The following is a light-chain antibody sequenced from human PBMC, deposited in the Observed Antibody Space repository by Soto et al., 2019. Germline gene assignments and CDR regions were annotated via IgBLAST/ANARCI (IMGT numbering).Light chain of an antibody. V-gene: IGKV3-20*01. J-gene: IGKJ1*01. CDR2: GAS. CDR1: QSVSSSY. CDR3: QKYGSSPT. Sequence: EIVLTQSPGTLSLSPGERATLSCRASQSVSSSYLAWYQQKPGQAPRLLIYGASSRATGIPDRFSGSGSGTDFTLTISRLEPEDFAVYYRQKYGSSPTLGQGTKVDTK.